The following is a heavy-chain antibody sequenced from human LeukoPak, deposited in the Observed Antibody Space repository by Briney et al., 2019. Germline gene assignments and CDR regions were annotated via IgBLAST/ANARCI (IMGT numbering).Heavy chain of an antibody. CDR3: ARDATTEPGTVYMDV. D-gene: IGHD6-13*01. CDR2: IQYDGINK. Sequence: WGSLRLSCLASEFTFSSYGMHWVRQAPGKGLEWVAFIQYDGINKYYADSVKGRFTISRDNAKNSLYLQMNSLRAEDTALYFCARDATTEPGTVYMDVWGKGTTVTISS. J-gene: IGHJ6*03. V-gene: IGHV3-30*02. CDR1: EFTFSSYG.